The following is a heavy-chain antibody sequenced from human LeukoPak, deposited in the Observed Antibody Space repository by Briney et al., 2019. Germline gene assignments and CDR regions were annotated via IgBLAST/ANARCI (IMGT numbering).Heavy chain of an antibody. D-gene: IGHD2-15*01. V-gene: IGHV4-59*02. CDR3: ARGYCSDERCPVFPS. CDR1: GGSVTSYY. Sequence: PSETLALTCSVSGGSVTSYYWNRVRQTPGKGLEWIGYISNSETTDYGPSFKSRVTMSLDTSKNQFSLKLSSVTAADTGVYYCARGYCSDERCPVFPSWGQGTLVTVSS. J-gene: IGHJ5*02. CDR2: ISNSETT.